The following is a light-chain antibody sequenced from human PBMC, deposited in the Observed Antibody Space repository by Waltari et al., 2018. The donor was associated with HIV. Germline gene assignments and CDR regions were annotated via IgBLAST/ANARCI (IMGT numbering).Light chain of an antibody. Sequence: EIVLTQSPGALSLSPGERTTLSCRASQSVPRLLIYGASTRAIGIPDRFSGSGSGTDFTLSVNRMEPEDFAIYYCQQYGSSPKAFGQGTKVEIK. V-gene: IGKV3-20*01. CDR1: QSV. J-gene: IGKJ1*01. CDR2: GAS. CDR3: QQYGSSPKA.